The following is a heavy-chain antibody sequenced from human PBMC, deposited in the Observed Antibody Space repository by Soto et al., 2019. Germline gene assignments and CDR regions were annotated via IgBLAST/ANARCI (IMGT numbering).Heavy chain of an antibody. Sequence: PGGSLRLSCAASGFTFSSYWVHWVRQAPGKGLMWVARIDNDGSRTSYADSVKGRFTISRDNAENTLYLQMNSLRAEDTAVYYCARAGSYRFDYWGQGTLVTVSS. J-gene: IGHJ4*02. CDR3: ARAGSYRFDY. CDR1: GFTFSSYW. CDR2: IDNDGSRT. V-gene: IGHV3-74*01. D-gene: IGHD3-10*01.